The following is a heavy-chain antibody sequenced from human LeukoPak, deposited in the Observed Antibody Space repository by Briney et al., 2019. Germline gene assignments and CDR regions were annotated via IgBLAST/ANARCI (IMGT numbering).Heavy chain of an antibody. J-gene: IGHJ5*02. Sequence: ASVKVSCKASGYTFNTYGITWVRQAPGQGLEWMGWINPNSGGTNYAQKFQGTVTMTRDTSISTAYMELSRLRSDDTAVYYCARDTAGYYDSSGYFNWFDPWGQGTLVTVSS. CDR2: INPNSGGT. V-gene: IGHV1-2*02. CDR1: GYTFNTYG. D-gene: IGHD3-22*01. CDR3: ARDTAGYYDSSGYFNWFDP.